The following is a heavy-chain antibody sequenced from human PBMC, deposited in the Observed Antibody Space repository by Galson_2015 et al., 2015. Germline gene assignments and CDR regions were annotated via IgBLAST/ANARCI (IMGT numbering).Heavy chain of an antibody. V-gene: IGHV3-23*01. J-gene: IGHJ4*02. Sequence: SLRLSCAGSGFSIATYAMNWVRQAPGKGLEWVAAISGNSGAIYYADSVKGRFAISRDNSNNTLFLQMNSLRADDTAVYYCARERPGISFPFDSWGQGTLVAVSS. CDR3: ARERPGISFPFDS. CDR2: ISGNSGAI. D-gene: IGHD3-10*01. CDR1: GFSIATYA.